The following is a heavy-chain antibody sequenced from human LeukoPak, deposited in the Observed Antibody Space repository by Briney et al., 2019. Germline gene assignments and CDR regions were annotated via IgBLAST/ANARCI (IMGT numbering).Heavy chain of an antibody. V-gene: IGHV4-59*01. J-gene: IGHJ4*02. CDR2: IYYSGST. CDR3: ARIHGSGSPWYPIDY. CDR1: GGSISSYY. Sequence: SETLSLTCTVSGGSISSYYWSWIRQPPGKGLEWIGYIYYSGSTNYNPSLKSRVTISVDTSKNQFSLKLSSVTAADTAVYYCARIHGSGSPWYPIDYWGQGTLVTVSP. D-gene: IGHD3-10*01.